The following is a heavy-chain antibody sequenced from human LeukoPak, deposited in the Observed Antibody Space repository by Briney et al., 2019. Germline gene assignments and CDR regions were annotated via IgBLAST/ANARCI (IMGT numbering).Heavy chain of an antibody. V-gene: IGHV3-23*01. Sequence: PPGGSLRLSCAASGFTFSTFAMTWVGQAPGKGLEWVSLISGSGGITYYADPVNGRLTITRDNSKNTLYLQMHSLRAEDTAVYYCASRPGEVAVPFDHWGQGTLVTVSS. CDR3: ASRPGEVAVPFDH. J-gene: IGHJ4*02. CDR2: ISGSGGIT. D-gene: IGHD2-15*01. CDR1: GFTFSTFA.